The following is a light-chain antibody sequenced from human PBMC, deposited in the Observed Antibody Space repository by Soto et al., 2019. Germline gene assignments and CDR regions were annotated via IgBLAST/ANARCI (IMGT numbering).Light chain of an antibody. V-gene: IGKV3-11*01. CDR3: QQRSNWPPFT. CDR2: DAS. J-gene: IGKJ5*01. Sequence: EIVLTQSPGTLSLPPGERATLSCRASQSVSSYLAWYQQKPGQAPRLLIYDASNRAAGIPARFSGSGSGTDFTLTISSLEPEDFAVYYCQQRSNWPPFTFGQGTRLEIK. CDR1: QSVSSY.